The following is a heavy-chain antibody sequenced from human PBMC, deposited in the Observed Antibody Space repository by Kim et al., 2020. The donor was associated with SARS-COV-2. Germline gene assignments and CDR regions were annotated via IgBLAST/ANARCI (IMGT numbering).Heavy chain of an antibody. Sequence: ADSVKGRITISRDNSKKSLYRQMNSLRTEDPAFYYCAKGFSSSWDSLFDYWGQGTLVTVSS. V-gene: IGHV3-43*01. CDR3: AKGFSSSWDSLFDY. D-gene: IGHD6-13*01. J-gene: IGHJ4*02.